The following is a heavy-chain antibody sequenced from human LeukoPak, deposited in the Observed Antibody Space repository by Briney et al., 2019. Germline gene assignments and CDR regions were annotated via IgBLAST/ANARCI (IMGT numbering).Heavy chain of an antibody. V-gene: IGHV4-30-2*01. Sequence: SQTLSLTCTVSGGSISSGGYYWSWIRQPPGKGLEWIGYIYHSGSTYYNPSLKSRVTISVDRSKNQFSLKLSSVTAADTAVYYCARVPYDFWSGYYWFDPWGQGTLVTVSS. J-gene: IGHJ5*02. D-gene: IGHD3-3*01. CDR2: IYHSGST. CDR1: GGSISSGGYY. CDR3: ARVPYDFWSGYYWFDP.